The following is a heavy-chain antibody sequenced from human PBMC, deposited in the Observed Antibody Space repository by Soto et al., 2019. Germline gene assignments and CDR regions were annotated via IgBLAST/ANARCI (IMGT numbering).Heavy chain of an antibody. CDR2: INHSGST. CDR3: ARGPRYYYGSGSYYKLRWFDP. J-gene: IGHJ5*02. Sequence: PSVTLSLSYAVYGGSFSGFCWSWIRQPPGKGLEWIGEINHSGSTNYNPSLKSRVTISVDTSKNQFSLKLSSVTAADTAVYYCARGPRYYYGSGSYYKLRWFDPWGQGTLVTVSS. CDR1: GGSFSGFC. D-gene: IGHD3-10*01. V-gene: IGHV4-34*01.